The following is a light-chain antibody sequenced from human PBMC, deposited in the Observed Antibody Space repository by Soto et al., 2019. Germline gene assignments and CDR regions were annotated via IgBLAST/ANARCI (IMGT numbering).Light chain of an antibody. J-gene: IGKJ5*01. CDR3: QQYISYSYT. CDR1: QTISNW. CDR2: DAS. V-gene: IGKV1-5*01. Sequence: DIQMTQSPSTLSASVGDRVTITCRASQTISNWLAWYQQKPGKAPKLLIYDASSLHSGVPSRFCGSGSGTEFTLTTSSLQPDDFATCCCQQYISYSYTLGQGTRLEMK.